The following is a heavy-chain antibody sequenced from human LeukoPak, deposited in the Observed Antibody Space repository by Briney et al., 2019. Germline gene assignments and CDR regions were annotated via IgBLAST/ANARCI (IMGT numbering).Heavy chain of an antibody. J-gene: IGHJ5*02. Sequence: QPGGSLRLSCAAPGFTFSSYAMHWVPQAPGKGLERVADISYDGSNKYYADSVKGRFTISRDNSKNTLYLQMNSLRAEDTAVYYCARDSVDIVATTNWFDPWGQGTLVTVSS. D-gene: IGHD5-12*01. CDR2: ISYDGSNK. CDR3: ARDSVDIVATTNWFDP. CDR1: GFTFSSYA. V-gene: IGHV3-30-3*01.